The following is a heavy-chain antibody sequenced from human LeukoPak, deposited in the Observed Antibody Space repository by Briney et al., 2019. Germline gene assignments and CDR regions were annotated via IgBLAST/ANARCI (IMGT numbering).Heavy chain of an antibody. V-gene: IGHV1-2*02. Sequence: ASVKVSCKASGYTFTGYYMHWVRQAPGQGLEWMGWINPNSGGTNYAQKFQGRVTMTRDTSISTAYMELSRLRSDDTAVYYYARVSSSWPYLWYGMDVWGQGTTVTVSS. CDR2: INPNSGGT. CDR1: GYTFTGYY. CDR3: ARVSSSWPYLWYGMDV. J-gene: IGHJ6*02. D-gene: IGHD6-13*01.